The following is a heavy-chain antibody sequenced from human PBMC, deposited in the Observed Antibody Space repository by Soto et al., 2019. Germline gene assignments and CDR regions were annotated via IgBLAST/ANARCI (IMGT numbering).Heavy chain of an antibody. V-gene: IGHV3-30-3*01. J-gene: IGHJ4*02. CDR1: GFTFSSYA. CDR2: ISYDGSNK. CDR3: AREVEALDY. D-gene: IGHD2-15*01. Sequence: VQLVESGGGVVQPGRSLRLSCAASGFTFSSYAMHWVRQAPGKGLEWVAVISYDGSNKYYADSVKGRFTISRDNSKKTLYLQMNSLRAEDTAVYYCAREVEALDYWGQGTLVTVSS.